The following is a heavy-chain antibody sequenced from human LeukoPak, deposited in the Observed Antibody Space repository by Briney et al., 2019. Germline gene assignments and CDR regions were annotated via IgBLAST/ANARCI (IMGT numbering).Heavy chain of an antibody. J-gene: IGHJ6*02. Sequence: GESLRLSCAASGFTFSSYSMNWVRQAPGKGLEWVSYISSSSTIYYADSVKGRFTISRDNAKNSLYLQMNSLRAEDTAVYYCARQTVWFGHHGMDVWGQGTTVTVSS. CDR1: GFTFSSYS. CDR3: ARQTVWFGHHGMDV. D-gene: IGHD3-10*01. CDR2: ISSSSTI. V-gene: IGHV3-48*01.